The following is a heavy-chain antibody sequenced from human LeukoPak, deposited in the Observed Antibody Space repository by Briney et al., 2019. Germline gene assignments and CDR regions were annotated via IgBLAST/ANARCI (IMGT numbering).Heavy chain of an antibody. CDR3: SRAFQSLGGLSLPDY. J-gene: IGHJ4*02. CDR1: GYTFTSDA. D-gene: IGHD3-16*02. V-gene: IGHV7-4-1*02. CDR2: INTNTGNP. Sequence: GASVKVSCKASGYTFTSDAMNWVRQAPGQGLEWMGWINTNTGNPTYAQGFTGRFVFSLDTSVSTAYLQISSLKAEDTAVYFCSRAFQSLGGLSLPDYWSQGTLVTVSS.